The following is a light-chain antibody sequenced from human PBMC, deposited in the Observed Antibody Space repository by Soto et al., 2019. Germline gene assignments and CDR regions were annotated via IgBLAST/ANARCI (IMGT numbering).Light chain of an antibody. Sequence: DIQMTQSPSTLSASVGDRVTITCRANQTISAWLAWYQQKPGKAPKLLIYKASNLESGVPSRFSGSGSGTEFTLTISSLQPDDFATYYCHQYDSYSYTFGQGTKLEIK. CDR2: KAS. V-gene: IGKV1-5*03. CDR3: HQYDSYSYT. J-gene: IGKJ2*01. CDR1: QTISAW.